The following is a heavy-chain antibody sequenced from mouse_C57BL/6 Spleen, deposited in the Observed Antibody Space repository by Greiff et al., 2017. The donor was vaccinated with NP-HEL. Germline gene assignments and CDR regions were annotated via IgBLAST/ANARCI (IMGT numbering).Heavy chain of an antibody. CDR2: ISGGGGNT. J-gene: IGHJ3*01. CDR1: GFTFSSYT. V-gene: IGHV5-9*01. CDR3: ASHLSGAY. D-gene: IGHD2-3*01. Sequence: EVHLVESGGGLVKPGGSLKLSCAASGFTFSSYTMSWVRQTPEKRLEWVATISGGGGNTYYPDSVKGRFTISRDNAKNTLYLQMSSLRSEDTALYYCASHLSGAYWGQGTLVTVSA.